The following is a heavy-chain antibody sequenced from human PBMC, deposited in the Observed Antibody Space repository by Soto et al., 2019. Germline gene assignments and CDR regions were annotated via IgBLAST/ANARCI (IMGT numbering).Heavy chain of an antibody. CDR3: ARVRSSGREFDY. CDR1: GYIFTTYS. V-gene: IGHV1-46*01. CDR2: VDPRDGST. J-gene: IGHJ4*02. Sequence: VQLVQSGAEMKRPGASVILSCKASGYIFTTYSIHWVRQTAGQGLEWMAKVDPRDGSTGYAQKFRGRVSMAWDTSTGTVSMEVSSLTSADTATYYCARVRSSGREFDYWGQGTQVTVSS. D-gene: IGHD6-25*01.